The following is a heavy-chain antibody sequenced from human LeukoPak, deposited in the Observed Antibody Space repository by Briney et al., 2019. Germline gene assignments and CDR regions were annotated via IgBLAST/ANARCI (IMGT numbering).Heavy chain of an antibody. CDR2: IYYSGST. CDR3: ARGKGRDDFWSGYSLGWFDP. CDR1: GGSISSYY. J-gene: IGHJ5*02. D-gene: IGHD3-3*01. Sequence: SETLSLTCTDSGGSISSYYWSWIRQPPGKGLEWIGYIYYSGSTNYNPSLKSRVTISVDTSKNQFSLKLSSVTAADTAVYYCARGKGRDDFWSGYSLGWFDPWGQGTLVTVSS. V-gene: IGHV4-59*12.